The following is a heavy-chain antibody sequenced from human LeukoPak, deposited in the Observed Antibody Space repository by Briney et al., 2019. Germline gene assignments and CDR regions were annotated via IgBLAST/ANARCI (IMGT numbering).Heavy chain of an antibody. V-gene: IGHV3-21*01. CDR2: ISSSSSYI. J-gene: IGHJ4*02. CDR3: ARYYDYDSRGYYYYFDY. CDR1: GFTLSSYS. Sequence: GSLRLSCAASGFTLSSYSMNWVRQAPGKGLECVSCISSSSSYIYYADSVKGRFTISRDNAKNSLYLQMNSLRAGDTALYYCARYYDYDSRGYYYYFDYWGQGTLVTVSS. D-gene: IGHD3-22*01.